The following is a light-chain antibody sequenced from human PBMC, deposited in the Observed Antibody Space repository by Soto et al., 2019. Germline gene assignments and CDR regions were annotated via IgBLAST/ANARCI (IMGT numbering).Light chain of an antibody. CDR2: DVS. CDR1: QDISTF. CDR3: QQYDNYPIT. J-gene: IGKJ3*01. V-gene: IGKV1-33*01. Sequence: DIQMTQSPSSLSAYVGDRVTITCQASQDISTFLNWYQQKPGKAPKLLIYDVSNLQTGVPARFTGRGSGTRFTLSINNIQPEDVATYYCQQYDNYPITFGPGTKVEIK.